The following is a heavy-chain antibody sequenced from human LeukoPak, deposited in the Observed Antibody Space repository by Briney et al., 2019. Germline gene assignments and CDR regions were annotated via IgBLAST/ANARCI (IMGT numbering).Heavy chain of an antibody. D-gene: IGHD3-10*01. Sequence: ASVKVSCKASGYTFTGYYMHWVRQAPGQGLEWMGWINPNSGGTNYAQKFQGRVTMTRDTSISTAYMELSRLRSDDTAVYYCARSRTGSGFLFDYWGQGSLVTVSS. CDR2: INPNSGGT. CDR1: GYTFTGYY. J-gene: IGHJ4*02. CDR3: ARSRTGSGFLFDY. V-gene: IGHV1-2*02.